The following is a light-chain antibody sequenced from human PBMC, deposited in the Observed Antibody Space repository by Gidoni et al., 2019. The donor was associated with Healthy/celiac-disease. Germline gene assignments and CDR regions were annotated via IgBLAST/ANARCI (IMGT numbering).Light chain of an antibody. J-gene: IGKJ2*01. V-gene: IGKV3-20*01. CDR3: QQYGSSPL. CDR2: GAS. Sequence: EIVLTQSPGTLSLSPVERATLSCRASQSVSSSYLAWYQQKPGQAPRRLIYGASSRATGIPDRFSGSGSGTDFTLTISRLEPEDFAVYYCQQYGSSPLFXXXTKLEIK. CDR1: QSVSSSY.